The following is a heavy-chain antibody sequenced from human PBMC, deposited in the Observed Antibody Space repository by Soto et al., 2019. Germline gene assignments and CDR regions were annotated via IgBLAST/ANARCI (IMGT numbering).Heavy chain of an antibody. CDR2: ISWNSGSI. V-gene: IGHV3-9*01. CDR3: AKDTAGYSYGFNWFDP. D-gene: IGHD5-18*01. Sequence: VQPVESGGGLVQPGRSLRLSCAASGFTFDDYAMHWVRQAPGKGLEWVSGISWNSGSIGYADSVKGRFTISRDNAKNSLYLQMNSLRAEDTALYYCAKDTAGYSYGFNWFDPWGQGTLVTVSS. CDR1: GFTFDDYA. J-gene: IGHJ5*02.